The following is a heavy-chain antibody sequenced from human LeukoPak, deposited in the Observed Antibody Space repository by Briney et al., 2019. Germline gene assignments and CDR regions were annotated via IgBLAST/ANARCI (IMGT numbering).Heavy chain of an antibody. CDR3: ARDAYRGCSSTSCSVLDY. Sequence: SQTLSLTCAISGDSVSSNSAAWNWIRQSPSRGLEWLGRTYYRSKWYNDYAVSVKSRITINPDTSKNQFSLQLNSVTPEDTAVYYCARDAYRGCSSTSCSVLDYWGQGTLATVSS. J-gene: IGHJ4*02. CDR2: TYYRSKWYN. D-gene: IGHD2-2*01. V-gene: IGHV6-1*01. CDR1: GDSVSSNSAA.